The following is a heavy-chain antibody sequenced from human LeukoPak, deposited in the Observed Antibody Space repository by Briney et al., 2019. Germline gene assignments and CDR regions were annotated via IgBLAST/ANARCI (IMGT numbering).Heavy chain of an antibody. CDR3: ARINDLWSGPTLDV. CDR1: GGSISSGGHS. Sequence: SQTLSLTCTVSGGSISSGGHSWSWIRQPPGKGLEWIGYIYHSGSGSTYYNPSLKSRVTISIDKSKNQFSLKLNSVTAADTAVYYCARINDLWSGPTLDVWGQGTTVTVSS. V-gene: IGHV4-30-2*01. J-gene: IGHJ6*02. D-gene: IGHD3-3*01. CDR2: IYHSGSGST.